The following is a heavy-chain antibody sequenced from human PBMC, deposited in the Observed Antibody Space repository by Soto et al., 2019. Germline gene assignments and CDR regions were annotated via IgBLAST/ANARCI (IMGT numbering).Heavy chain of an antibody. CDR3: ATVHSTSRSFDY. J-gene: IGHJ4*02. CDR1: GFTFSMSA. D-gene: IGHD6-6*01. Sequence: VALILSCAASGFTFSMSAMSWVRQAPGKGLEWVSTTGLNGRTTYYADSVKGRFTVSRDNSKNTLDLQMNSLRAEDTAVYYCATVHSTSRSFDYWGQGTLVTVSS. V-gene: IGHV3-23*01. CDR2: TGLNGRTT.